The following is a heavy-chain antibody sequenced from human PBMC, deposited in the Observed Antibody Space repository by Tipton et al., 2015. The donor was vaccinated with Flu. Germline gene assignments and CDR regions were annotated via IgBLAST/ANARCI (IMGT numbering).Heavy chain of an antibody. CDR1: GFIVSSSY. CDR3: ARESGGAYGSGSFPHFDA. V-gene: IGHV3-53*01. CDR2: IYSDDNT. J-gene: IGHJ4*02. D-gene: IGHD3-10*01. Sequence: SLRLSCAASGFIVSSSYMSWVRRAPGKGLEWVSVIYSDDNTYYADSVKGRFTISRDNSKNTLYLQMNSLRAEDTAVYYCARESGGAYGSGSFPHFDAWGQGALVTVSS.